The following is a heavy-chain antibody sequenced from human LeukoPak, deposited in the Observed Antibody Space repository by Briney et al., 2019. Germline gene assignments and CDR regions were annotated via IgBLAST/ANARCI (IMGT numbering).Heavy chain of an antibody. J-gene: IGHJ6*02. CDR1: GFTFDDYA. CDR3: AKDLSSAITSALVLDV. CDR2: ITWNRDNI. D-gene: IGHD3-22*01. V-gene: IGHV3-9*01. Sequence: PGGSLRLSCTVSGFTFDDYAMHWVRHTLGKGLEWVAGITWNRDNIGYGDSVKGRFTISRDNVKNVLYLQMNSLGPEDTALYYCAKDLSSAITSALVLDVWGQGTTVIVS.